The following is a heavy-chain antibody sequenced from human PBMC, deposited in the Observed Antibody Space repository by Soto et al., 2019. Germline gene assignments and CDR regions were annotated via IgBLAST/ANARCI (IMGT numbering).Heavy chain of an antibody. Sequence: QVQFVQSGAEVKKLGASVKVSCKTPGYTFTRYGIRWVRQAPGQGLEWMGWINVGNGNTRYAQKFQGRLTLTSDTPETTAYLALNKLISQDTAVSYCSTPPDYDPCLDSWGQGNLFTLSS. V-gene: IGHV1-3*01. CDR1: GYTFTRYG. CDR2: INVGNGNT. J-gene: IGHJ4*02. D-gene: IGHD3-22*01. CDR3: STPPDYDPCLDS.